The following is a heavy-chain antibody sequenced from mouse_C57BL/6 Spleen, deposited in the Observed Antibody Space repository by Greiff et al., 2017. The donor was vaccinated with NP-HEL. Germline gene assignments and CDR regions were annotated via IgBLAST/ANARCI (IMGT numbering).Heavy chain of an antibody. J-gene: IGHJ3*01. CDR3: ARGGSGYGFFAY. D-gene: IGHD3-2*02. CDR2: ISDGGSYT. CDR1: GFTFSSYA. V-gene: IGHV5-4*03. Sequence: DVKLVESGGGLVKPGGSLKLSCAASGFTFSSYAMSWVRQTPEKRLEWVATISDGGSYTYYPDNVKGRFTISRDNAKNNLYLQMSHLKSEDTAMYYCARGGSGYGFFAYWGQGTLVTVSA.